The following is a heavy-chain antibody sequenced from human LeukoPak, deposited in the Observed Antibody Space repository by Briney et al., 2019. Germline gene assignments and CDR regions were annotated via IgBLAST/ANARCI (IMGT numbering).Heavy chain of an antibody. J-gene: IGHJ4*02. D-gene: IGHD3-10*01. CDR3: AKGSKLYYYGSGSYSQGFDY. CDR1: GFTFDDYA. Sequence: PGRSLRLSCAASGFTFDDYAMHWVRQAPGKGLEWVSGISWNSGSIGYADSVKGRFTISRDNAKNSLYLQMNSLRAEDTALYYCAKGSKLYYYGSGSYSQGFDYWGQGTLVTVSS. V-gene: IGHV3-9*01. CDR2: ISWNSGSI.